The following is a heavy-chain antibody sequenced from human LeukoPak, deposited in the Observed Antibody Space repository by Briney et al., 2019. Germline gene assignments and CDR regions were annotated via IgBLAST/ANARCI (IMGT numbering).Heavy chain of an antibody. CDR3: ARDGGYYGPDY. D-gene: IGHD3-10*01. Sequence: GGSLRLSCAASGFTYSYYWMSWVRQAPGKGLEGVANIKPDGSDKFYVVSVRGRFTISRDNARNSAYLQMNTLRADDTAVYYCARDGGYYGPDYWGRGTLVTVSS. V-gene: IGHV3-7*01. CDR1: GFTYSYYW. CDR2: IKPDGSDK. J-gene: IGHJ4*02.